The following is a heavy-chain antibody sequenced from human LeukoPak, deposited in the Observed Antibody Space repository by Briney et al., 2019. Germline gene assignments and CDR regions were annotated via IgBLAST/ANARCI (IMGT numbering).Heavy chain of an antibody. Sequence: GGALRLSCAASGFTFRRHSMSWGRQAPGQGLEWVAFIRYDGSNKYYADSVKGRFTISRDNSKNTLYLQMNSLRAEDTAVYYCAKVEYQLLVLYYFDYWGQGTLVTVSS. D-gene: IGHD2-2*01. CDR2: IRYDGSNK. J-gene: IGHJ4*02. CDR3: AKVEYQLLVLYYFDY. CDR1: GFTFRRHS. V-gene: IGHV3-30*02.